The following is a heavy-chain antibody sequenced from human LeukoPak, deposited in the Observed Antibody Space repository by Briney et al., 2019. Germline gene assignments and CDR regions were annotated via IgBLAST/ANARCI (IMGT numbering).Heavy chain of an antibody. Sequence: PGGSLRLSCAASGFAFGDYWMTWVRQAPGKGLVWVSRIKSDGSSTSYADSVKGRFTISRDNAKNALYLQMNSLRAEDTAVYYCARERLRFFDYWGQGTLVTVSS. CDR1: GFAFGDYW. V-gene: IGHV3-74*01. D-gene: IGHD3-3*01. CDR3: ARERLRFFDY. J-gene: IGHJ4*02. CDR2: IKSDGSST.